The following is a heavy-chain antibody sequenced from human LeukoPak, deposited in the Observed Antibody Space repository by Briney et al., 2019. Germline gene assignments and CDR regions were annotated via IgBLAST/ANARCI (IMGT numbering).Heavy chain of an antibody. CDR3: ARDWYYAIDY. CDR2: INSDGSST. D-gene: IGHD2-2*01. V-gene: IGHV3-74*01. J-gene: IGHJ4*02. Sequence: GGSLRLSCAASGFTFSSTWMHWVRQAPGKGLAWVSRINSDGSSTRYAESVKGRFTISRDNAKNTLYLQMNSLRAEDTAVYYCARDWYYAIDYWGQGTLVTVSS. CDR1: GFTFSSTW.